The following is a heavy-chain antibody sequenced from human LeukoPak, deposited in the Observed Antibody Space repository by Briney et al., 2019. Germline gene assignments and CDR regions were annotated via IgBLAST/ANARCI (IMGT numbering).Heavy chain of an antibody. V-gene: IGHV3-21*01. D-gene: IGHD3-3*01. CDR2: ISSSSSYI. CDR1: GFTFSSYS. J-gene: IGHJ4*02. Sequence: PGGSLRLSCAASGFTFSSYSMNWVRQAPGKGLELDSSISSSSSYIYYADSVKGRFTISRDNAKNSLYLQMNSLRAEDTAVYYCARVAYYDFWSGYYSYFDYWGQGTLVTVSS. CDR3: ARVAYYDFWSGYYSYFDY.